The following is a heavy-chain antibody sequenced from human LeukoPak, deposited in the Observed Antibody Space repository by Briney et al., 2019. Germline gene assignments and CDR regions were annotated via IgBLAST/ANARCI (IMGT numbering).Heavy chain of an antibody. CDR3: ARHLSSTAGGYDAFDI. D-gene: IGHD4-17*01. V-gene: IGHV1-18*01. Sequence: ASVKVSCKASGYTFTSYGISWVRQAPGQGLEWMGWISAYNGNTNYAQKLQGRVTMTTDTSTSTAYMELRSLRSDDTAVHYCARHLSSTAGGYDAFDIWGQGTMVTVSS. CDR2: ISAYNGNT. J-gene: IGHJ3*02. CDR1: GYTFTSYG.